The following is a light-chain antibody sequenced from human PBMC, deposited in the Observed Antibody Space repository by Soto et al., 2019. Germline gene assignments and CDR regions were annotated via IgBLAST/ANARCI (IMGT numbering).Light chain of an antibody. J-gene: IGLJ3*02. CDR2: YDD. V-gene: IGLV1-36*01. CDR1: SSNIGNNA. CDR3: QTFDSSLTISWV. Sequence: QPVLTQPPSVSEAPRQRVTISCSGSSSNIGNNAVNWYQQLPGKAPKLLIYYDDLLPSGVSDRFSGSRSGTSASLAITGLQAEDEADYYCQTFDSSLTISWVFGGGTKLTVL.